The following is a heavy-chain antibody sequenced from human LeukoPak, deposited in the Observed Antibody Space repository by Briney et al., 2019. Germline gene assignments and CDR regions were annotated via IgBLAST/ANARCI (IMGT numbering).Heavy chain of an antibody. CDR1: GFTFSSYA. V-gene: IGHV3-23*01. Sequence: PGGSLRLSCAASGFTFSSYAMSWVRQAPGKGLEWVSGISGSDGSTYYADSVKGRFTISRDNSKNTLYLQMNSLRAGDAAVYYCAKAPVTTCSGAYCYPFDYWSQGTLVTVSS. CDR2: ISGSDGST. J-gene: IGHJ4*02. CDR3: AKAPVTTCSGAYCYPFDY. D-gene: IGHD2-15*01.